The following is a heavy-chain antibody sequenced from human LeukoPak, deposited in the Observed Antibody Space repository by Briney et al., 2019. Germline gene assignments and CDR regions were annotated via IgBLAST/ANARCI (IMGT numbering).Heavy chain of an antibody. CDR1: GYNSPNYW. V-gene: IGHV5-51*01. CDR2: IDHGDSDT. D-gene: IGHD3-22*01. CDR3: ARHNVPNYYDSTSDF. Sequence: GESPKISCKGSGYNSPNYWFGWVRQMPRKGLGWMGIIDHGDSDTRYSPSFVSQITISADKSISTAYLQWNSLEASDSAMYYCARHNVPNYYDSTSDFWGQGTRVTVSS. J-gene: IGHJ4*02.